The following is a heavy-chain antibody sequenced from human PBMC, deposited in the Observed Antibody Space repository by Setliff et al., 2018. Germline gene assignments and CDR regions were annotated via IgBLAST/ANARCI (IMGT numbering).Heavy chain of an antibody. CDR1: GGSISSGSYY. CDR2: IHYSGST. Sequence: SETLSLTCTVSGGSISSGSYYWGWIRQPPRKGLEWIAYIHYSGSTNQNPSLKSRVSISVDTSKNQFSLKMSSMTAADTAVYYCARFVNPRDGYQNSPGFDFWGQGTLVTVSS. V-gene: IGHV4-61*01. D-gene: IGHD5-12*01. CDR3: ARFVNPRDGYQNSPGFDF. J-gene: IGHJ4*02.